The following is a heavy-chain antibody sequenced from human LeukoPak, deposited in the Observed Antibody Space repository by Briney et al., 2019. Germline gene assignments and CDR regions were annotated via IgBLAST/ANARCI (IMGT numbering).Heavy chain of an antibody. D-gene: IGHD5-18*01. J-gene: IGHJ4*02. Sequence: NTSETLSLTCTVSGGSISSGGYYWSWIRQHPGKGLEWIGYIYYSGSTYYNPSLKSRVTISVDTSKNQFSLKLSSVTAADTAVYYCARVLVDTAMANDYWGQGTLVTVSS. V-gene: IGHV4-31*03. CDR2: IYYSGST. CDR3: ARVLVDTAMANDY. CDR1: GGSISSGGYY.